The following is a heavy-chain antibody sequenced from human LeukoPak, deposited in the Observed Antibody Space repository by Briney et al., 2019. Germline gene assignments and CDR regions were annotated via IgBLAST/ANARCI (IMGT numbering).Heavy chain of an antibody. Sequence: GGSLRLSCAASGFTFSSYSMIWVRQAPGKGLEWVSYFSTGSSTIYYADSVKGRFTISRDNAKNSLYLQMNSLRDEDTAVYYCARDVERTGGTYYYGSGSPRGWGQGTLVTVSS. CDR2: FSTGSSTI. D-gene: IGHD3-10*01. J-gene: IGHJ4*02. V-gene: IGHV3-48*02. CDR3: ARDVERTGGTYYYGSGSPRG. CDR1: GFTFSSYS.